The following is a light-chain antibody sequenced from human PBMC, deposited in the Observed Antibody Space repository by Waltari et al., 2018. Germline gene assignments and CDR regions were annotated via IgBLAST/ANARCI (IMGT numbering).Light chain of an antibody. V-gene: IGKV1-39*01. CDR3: QQSYTTPPT. CDR2: GAS. CDR1: QSISDY. J-gene: IGKJ4*01. Sequence: DIQMTQYTSSMSASVGDRVTITCRASQSISDYLNWYQQKPGEAPQLLIYGASSLQRGVPSRFSGSGLGTDFTLTISSLQPEDFATYYCQQSYTTPPTFGGGTKVEIK.